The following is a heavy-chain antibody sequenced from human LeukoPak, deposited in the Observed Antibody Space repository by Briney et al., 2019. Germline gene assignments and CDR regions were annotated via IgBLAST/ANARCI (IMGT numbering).Heavy chain of an antibody. CDR1: GGSISTTNYY. CDR3: ARRVRGVNDAFDI. CDR2: INHSGRT. D-gene: IGHD3-10*01. V-gene: IGHV4-39*02. Sequence: SETLSLTCTVSGGSISTTNYYWGWIRQSPGRGLEWIGEINHSGRTNYNSSLKSRVTILIDTTNSHFSLRLNSVTAADTAVYYCARRVRGVNDAFDIWGQGTKVTVSS. J-gene: IGHJ3*02.